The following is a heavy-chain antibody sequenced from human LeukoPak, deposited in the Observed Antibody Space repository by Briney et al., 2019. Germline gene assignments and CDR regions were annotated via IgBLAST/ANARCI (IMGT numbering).Heavy chain of an antibody. D-gene: IGHD3-3*01. CDR3: ARDRATYYDFWSGSGWFDP. CDR2: IAGSSGYI. Sequence: GGSLRLSCAASGFTFSSYTMNWVRQAPGKGLEWVSSIAGSSGYISYADSVKGRFTISRDNSKNTLYLQMNSLRAEDTAVYYCARDRATYYDFWSGSGWFDPWGQGTLVTVSS. CDR1: GFTFSSYT. V-gene: IGHV3-21*01. J-gene: IGHJ5*02.